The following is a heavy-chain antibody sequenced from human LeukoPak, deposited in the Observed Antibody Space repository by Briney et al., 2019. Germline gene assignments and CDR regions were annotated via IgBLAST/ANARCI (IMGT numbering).Heavy chain of an antibody. D-gene: IGHD2-21*02. Sequence: GGSLRLSCAASGFTFSSYSMNWVRQAPGKGLEWVSSISSSSSYIYYADSVKGRFTISRDNAKNSLYLQMNSLRAEDTAVYYCATSFCGGDCYSHYWGQGTLVTVSS. CDR3: ATSFCGGDCYSHY. V-gene: IGHV3-21*01. CDR1: GFTFSSYS. J-gene: IGHJ4*02. CDR2: ISSSSSYI.